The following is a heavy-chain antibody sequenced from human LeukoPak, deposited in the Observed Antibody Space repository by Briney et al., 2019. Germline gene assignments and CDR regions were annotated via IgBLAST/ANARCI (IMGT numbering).Heavy chain of an antibody. V-gene: IGHV4-59*01. Sequence: SETLSLTCTVSGGSISSYYWSWIRQPPGKGLEWIGYIYYSGSANYNPSLKSRVTISVDTSKNQFSLKLSSVTAADTAVYYCARGSYGYPYYFDYWGQGTLVTVSS. CDR1: GGSISSYY. CDR3: ARGSYGYPYYFDY. D-gene: IGHD5-18*01. CDR2: IYYSGSA. J-gene: IGHJ4*02.